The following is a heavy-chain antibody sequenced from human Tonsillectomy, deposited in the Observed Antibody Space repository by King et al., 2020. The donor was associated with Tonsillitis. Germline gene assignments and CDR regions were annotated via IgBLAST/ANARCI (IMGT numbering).Heavy chain of an antibody. J-gene: IGHJ4*02. CDR1: GYTFASYG. CDR3: ARYVGISTMVGPKDFDY. Sequence: VQLVESAAEVKKPGASVKVSCKASGYTFASYGISWVRQAPGQGLEWMGWVSAFNDNTKYAQKLQGRVTMTTDTSTSTAYMELRSLRSDDTAVDYCARYVGISTMVGPKDFDYWDQGTLVTVSS. V-gene: IGHV1-18*01. D-gene: IGHD3-3*02. CDR2: VSAFNDNT.